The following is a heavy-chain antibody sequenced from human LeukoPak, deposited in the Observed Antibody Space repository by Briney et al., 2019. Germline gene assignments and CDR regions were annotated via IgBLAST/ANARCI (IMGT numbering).Heavy chain of an antibody. Sequence: RASVKVSCKASGGTFSSYAISWVRQAPGQGLEWMGGIILIFGTANYAQKFQGRVTITRDTSASTAYMELSSLRSEDTAVYYCARVSYASGAFDIWGQGTTVTVSS. CDR1: GGTFSSYA. CDR2: IILIFGTA. J-gene: IGHJ3*02. D-gene: IGHD2-2*01. V-gene: IGHV1-69*05. CDR3: ARVSYASGAFDI.